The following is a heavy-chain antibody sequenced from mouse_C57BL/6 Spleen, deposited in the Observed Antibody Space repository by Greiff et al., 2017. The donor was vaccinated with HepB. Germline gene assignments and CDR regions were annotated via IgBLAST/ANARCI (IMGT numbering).Heavy chain of an antibody. V-gene: IGHV5-4*01. CDR1: GFTFSSYA. J-gene: IGHJ4*01. D-gene: IGHD2-4*01. CDR3: ARDDSGYDYDIYAMDY. CDR2: ISDGGSYT. Sequence: EVQLVESGGGLVKPGGSLKLSCAASGFTFSSYAMSWVRQTPEKRLEWVATISDGGSYTYYPDNVKGRFTISRDNAKNNLYLQMSHLKSEDTAMYYCARDDSGYDYDIYAMDYWGQGTSVTVSS.